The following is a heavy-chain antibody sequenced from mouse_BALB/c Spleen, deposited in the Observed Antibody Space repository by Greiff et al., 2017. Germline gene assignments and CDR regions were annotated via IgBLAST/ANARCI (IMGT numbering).Heavy chain of an antibody. Sequence: QVQLQQSGPGLVAPSQSLSITCTVSGFSLTSYGVHWVRQPPGKGLEWLGVIWAGGSTNYNSALMSRLSISKDNSKSQVFLKMNSRQTDDTAMYYCARGRYLDYWGQGTTLTVSS. CDR1: GFSLTSYG. V-gene: IGHV2-9*02. CDR2: IWAGGST. CDR3: ARGRYLDY. J-gene: IGHJ2*01.